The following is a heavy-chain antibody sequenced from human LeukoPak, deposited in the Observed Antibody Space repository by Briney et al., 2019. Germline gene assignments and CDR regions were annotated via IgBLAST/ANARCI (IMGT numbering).Heavy chain of an antibody. CDR3: AKDGVILAPGESWYMDV. CDR2: IRYDGTKT. V-gene: IGHV3-30*02. D-gene: IGHD3-10*01. CDR1: GFTFSSYG. J-gene: IGHJ6*03. Sequence: GGSLRLSCAASGFTFSSYGMHWVRLAPGKGLEWVAFIRYDGTKTNYAESVRGRFTISRDNSKNTLYLQMNSLRADDTAVFYCAKDGVILAPGESWYMDVWGSGTPVTVSS.